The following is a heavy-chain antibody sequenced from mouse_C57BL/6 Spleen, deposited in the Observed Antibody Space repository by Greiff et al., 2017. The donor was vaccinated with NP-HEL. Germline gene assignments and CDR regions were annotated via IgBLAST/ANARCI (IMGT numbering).Heavy chain of an antibody. J-gene: IGHJ1*03. V-gene: IGHV1-59*01. CDR1: GYTFTSYW. CDR3: ASAIYYYGSRTLWYFDV. Sequence: QVQLQQSGAELVRPGTSVKLSCKASGYTFTSYWMHWVKQRPGQGLEWIGVIDPSDSYTNYNQKFKGKATLTVDTSSSTAYMQLSSLTSEDSAVYYCASAIYYYGSRTLWYFDVWGTGTTVTVSS. D-gene: IGHD1-1*01. CDR2: IDPSDSYT.